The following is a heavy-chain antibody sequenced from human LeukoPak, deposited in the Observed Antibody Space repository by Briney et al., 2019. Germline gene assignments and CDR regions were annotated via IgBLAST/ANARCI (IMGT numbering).Heavy chain of an antibody. Sequence: GGSLRLSCAASGFTFSSYVMHWVRQAPGKGLEWVAVMLYDGSNKKYADSVKGRFTISRDNSKNTLYLQMNSLRAEDTAVYYCARDWGFEELLGTYYYYYYMDVWGKGTTVTVSS. D-gene: IGHD3-10*01. CDR2: MLYDGSNK. V-gene: IGHV3-30*01. CDR1: GFTFSSYV. J-gene: IGHJ6*03. CDR3: ARDWGFEELLGTYYYYYYMDV.